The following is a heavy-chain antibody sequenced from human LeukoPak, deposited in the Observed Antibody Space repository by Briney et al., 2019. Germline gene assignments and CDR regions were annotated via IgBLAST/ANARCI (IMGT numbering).Heavy chain of an antibody. D-gene: IGHD4-17*01. Sequence: SETLSLTCTVSGGSITSGDYYWSWIRQPPGKGLEWIGYIIHRGSTYYNPSLKSRVTISVDTSKNQFSLNLSSVTAADTAVYFCARDSRGYGDRQGYFDRWGQGTLVTVSS. CDR2: IIHRGST. V-gene: IGHV4-30-4*01. J-gene: IGHJ4*02. CDR3: ARDSRGYGDRQGYFDR. CDR1: GGSITSGDYY.